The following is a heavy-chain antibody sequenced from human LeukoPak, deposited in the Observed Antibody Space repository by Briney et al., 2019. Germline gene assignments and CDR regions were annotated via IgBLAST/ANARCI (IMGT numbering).Heavy chain of an antibody. D-gene: IGHD2-21*02. J-gene: IGHJ4*02. CDR3: ARGLDVVVTSIDY. CDR1: GLTFSSYS. Sequence: PGGSLRLSCAASGLTFSSYSMSWVRQAPGKGLEWVSSISSSSSSSIYGADVEKGRFTISRDNAKNSLYLQMNSLRAEDTAVYYCARGLDVVVTSIDYWGQGTLVTVSS. V-gene: IGHV3-21*01. CDR2: ISSSSSSSI.